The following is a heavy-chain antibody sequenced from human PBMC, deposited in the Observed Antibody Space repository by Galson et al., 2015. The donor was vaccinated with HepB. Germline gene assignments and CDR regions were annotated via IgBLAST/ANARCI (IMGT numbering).Heavy chain of an antibody. Sequence: SLRLSCAASGFAFSSYWMSWVRQAPGKGLEWVANIKKDGSEKYYVDSVKGRFTISRDNAKNSLYLQMNSLRAEDTAVYYCARWITYGDYLFDYWGQGTLVTVSS. CDR1: GFAFSSYW. J-gene: IGHJ4*02. CDR3: ARWITYGDYLFDY. D-gene: IGHD4-17*01. V-gene: IGHV3-7*03. CDR2: IKKDGSEK.